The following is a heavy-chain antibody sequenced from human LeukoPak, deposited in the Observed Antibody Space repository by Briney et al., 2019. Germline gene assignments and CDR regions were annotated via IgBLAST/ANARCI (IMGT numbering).Heavy chain of an antibody. J-gene: IGHJ4*02. CDR2: IISSGRST. V-gene: IGHV3-23*01. CDR3: AKCREQWLVCFLDY. CDR1: GFTFSSYA. D-gene: IGHD6-19*01. Sequence: GGSLRLSCGASGFTFSSYAMSWVRQPPGKRLEWVSAIISSGRSTYYAHSVKGRFTISRDNSKNTLYLQMNSLRAEDTAVYYSAKCREQWLVCFLDYWGEGSLVTVSS.